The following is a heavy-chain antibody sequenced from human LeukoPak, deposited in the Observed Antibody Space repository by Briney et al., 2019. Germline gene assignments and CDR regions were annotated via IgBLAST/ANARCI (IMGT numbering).Heavy chain of an antibody. D-gene: IGHD6-13*01. CDR1: GGSISSYY. CDR2: IYYSGST. Sequence: PSETLSLTCTVSGGSISSYYWSWIRQPPGKGLEWIGYIYYSGSTNYNPSLKSRVTISVDTSKNQFPLKLSSVTAADTAVYYCARAAAAGTGWFDPWGQGTLVTVSS. CDR3: ARAAAAGTGWFDP. J-gene: IGHJ5*02. V-gene: IGHV4-59*01.